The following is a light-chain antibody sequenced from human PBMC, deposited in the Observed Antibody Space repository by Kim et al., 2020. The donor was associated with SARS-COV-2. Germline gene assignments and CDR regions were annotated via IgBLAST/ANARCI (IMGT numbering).Light chain of an antibody. CDR1: QSVLFSSNNKNY. J-gene: IGKJ1*01. CDR3: QQYYTTPWT. Sequence: ATINCKSSQSVLFSSNNKNYLAGYQQKPGQTPKLIIYWASTRESGVPDRLSGSGSGTDFTLTISSLQAEDVAVYYCQQYYTTPWTFGQGTKVDIK. CDR2: WAS. V-gene: IGKV4-1*01.